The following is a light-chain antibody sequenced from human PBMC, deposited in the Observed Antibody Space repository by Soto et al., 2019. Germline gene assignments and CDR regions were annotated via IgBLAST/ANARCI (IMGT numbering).Light chain of an antibody. CDR2: GAS. Sequence: EIVMTQSPATLSVSLGERAALSCRASQIVSTNLAWYQQKPGQAPRLLIYGASTRATGIPARFSGTGSGTEFTLTISSLQSEDFAVYYCQQYNNWLPWTFGQGTKVDIK. CDR3: QQYNNWLPWT. J-gene: IGKJ1*01. CDR1: QIVSTN. V-gene: IGKV3-15*01.